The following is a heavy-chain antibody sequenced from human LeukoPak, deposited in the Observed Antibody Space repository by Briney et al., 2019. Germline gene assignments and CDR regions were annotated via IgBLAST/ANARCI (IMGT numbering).Heavy chain of an antibody. CDR1: GFTFSSYS. J-gene: IGHJ4*02. CDR3: ARDDSGATLDY. D-gene: IGHD1-26*01. Sequence: GGSLRLSCAASGFTFSSYSMNWVRQAPGQGLEWVSSISSSSSYIYYADSVKGRFTISRDNAKNSLYLQMNSLRAEDTAVYYCARDDSGATLDYWGQGTLVTVSS. V-gene: IGHV3-21*01. CDR2: ISSSSSYI.